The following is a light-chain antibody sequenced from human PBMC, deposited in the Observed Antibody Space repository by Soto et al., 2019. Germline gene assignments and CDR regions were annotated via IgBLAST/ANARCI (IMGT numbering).Light chain of an antibody. J-gene: IGKJ2*01. V-gene: IGKV3-20*01. Sequence: EIVLTQSPATLTLSPGERATLSCRASQLVSTTYLAWYQQKPGQAPRLLIYGSSSRAPGIPDRFSGSGSGTVVTLTLSRLEPEDFAVYYCQHYGISPMYTFGQGPKLEI. CDR3: QHYGISPMYT. CDR1: QLVSTTY. CDR2: GSS.